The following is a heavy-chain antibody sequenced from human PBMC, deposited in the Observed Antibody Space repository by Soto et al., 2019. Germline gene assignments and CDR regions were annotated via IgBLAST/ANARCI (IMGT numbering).Heavy chain of an antibody. D-gene: IGHD3-3*01. V-gene: IGHV3-33*01. J-gene: IGHJ6*02. CDR3: ARGGKSYYDFWSGYSDYYYYGMDV. Sequence: GGSLRLSCAASGFTFSSYGMHWVRQAPGKGLEWVAVIWYDGSNKYYADSVKGRFTISRDNSKNTLYLQMNSLRAEDTAVYYCARGGKSYYDFWSGYSDYYYYGMDVWGQGTTVTVSS. CDR2: IWYDGSNK. CDR1: GFTFSSYG.